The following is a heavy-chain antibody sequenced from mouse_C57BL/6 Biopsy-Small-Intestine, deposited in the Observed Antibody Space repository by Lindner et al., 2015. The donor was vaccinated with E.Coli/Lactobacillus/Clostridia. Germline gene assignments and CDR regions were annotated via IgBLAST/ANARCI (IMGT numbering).Heavy chain of an antibody. CDR3: ARGQYEATQRLGFYF. CDR1: GYTLTDYH. D-gene: IGHD2-12*01. CDR2: MRSDGGGA. Sequence: SVKVSCKASGYTLTDYHVHWVRQAPGQGLEYMGIMRSDGGGASYTQNFQGRVTAIADESTSTVYMELSSLRSEDTAVYYCARGQYEATQRLGFYFWGQGTRVTVSS. J-gene: IGHJ4*01. V-gene: IGHV1-77*01.